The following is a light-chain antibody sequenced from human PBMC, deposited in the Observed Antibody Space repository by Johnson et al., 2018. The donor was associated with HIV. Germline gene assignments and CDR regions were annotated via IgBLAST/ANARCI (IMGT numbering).Light chain of an antibody. Sequence: QSVLTQPPSVSAAPGQKVTISCSGNRSNIGDNFVSWYQHLPGTAPKLLVYDNSKRPSGIPDRFSATKSGTSATLGITGLQTGDEADYYCGTWDSSLSALFGTGTKGTVL. CDR3: GTWDSSLSAL. V-gene: IGLV1-51*01. CDR2: DNS. J-gene: IGLJ1*01. CDR1: RSNIGDNF.